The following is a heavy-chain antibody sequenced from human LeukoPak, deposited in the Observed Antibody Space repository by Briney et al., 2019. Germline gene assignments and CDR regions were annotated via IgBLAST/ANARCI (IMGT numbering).Heavy chain of an antibody. J-gene: IGHJ4*02. Sequence: GGSLRLSCAASGFTFRNYVIHWVRQAPGKGLEWVAVTSSDLNVKLYADSVKGRFTISRDTSKNTLYLQMNSLRAEDTALYFCAKKAQYDGHYPLDYWGQGTLVTVSA. CDR3: AKKAQYDGHYPLDY. D-gene: IGHD4/OR15-4a*01. V-gene: IGHV3-30*18. CDR1: GFTFRNYV. CDR2: TSSDLNVK.